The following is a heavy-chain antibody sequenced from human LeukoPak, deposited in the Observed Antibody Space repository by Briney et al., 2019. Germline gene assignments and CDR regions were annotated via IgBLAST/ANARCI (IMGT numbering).Heavy chain of an antibody. V-gene: IGHV4-34*01. Sequence: GSLRLSCEASGFTFNSYWMSWVRQAPGKGLEFIAVIHYSGKTHYSPSLRSRVTISVDTSNNQFSLQLSSMTAADTALYYCARVGSCGGDTCAWGLWGLGTLVTVSS. CDR2: IHYSGKT. CDR1: GFTFNSYW. D-gene: IGHD2-21*01. CDR3: ARVGSCGGDTCAWGL. J-gene: IGHJ4*02.